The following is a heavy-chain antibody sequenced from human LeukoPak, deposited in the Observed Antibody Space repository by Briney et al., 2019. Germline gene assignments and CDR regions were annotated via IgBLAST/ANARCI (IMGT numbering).Heavy chain of an antibody. J-gene: IGHJ4*02. D-gene: IGHD6-19*01. V-gene: IGHV3-21*01. CDR3: ARDQWFDY. CDR1: GFTFSSYT. CDR2: ISSSSSYV. Sequence: GGSLCLSCAASGFTFSSYTMNWVRQAPGKGLEWVSSISSSSSYVYYADSVKGRFTIPRDNAKNSLYLQMNSLRAEYTAVYYCARDQWFDYWGQGTLVTVSS.